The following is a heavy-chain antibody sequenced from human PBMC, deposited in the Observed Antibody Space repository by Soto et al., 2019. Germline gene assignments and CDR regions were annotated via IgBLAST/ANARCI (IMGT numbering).Heavy chain of an antibody. V-gene: IGHV4-4*02. CDR3: ARATDDYGDASDV. Sequence: QMQLQQSGPGLVKPSGTLSLTCTVSGASVTLSNWWTWIRQPPGRGLEWIGQAYHSGSTNYNPSLETRVTISVDTSKNQFSLNLTSVTAADTAVYYCARATDDYGDASDVWGQGTSVTVSS. CDR1: GASVTLSNW. CDR2: AYHSGST. J-gene: IGHJ3*01. D-gene: IGHD4-17*01.